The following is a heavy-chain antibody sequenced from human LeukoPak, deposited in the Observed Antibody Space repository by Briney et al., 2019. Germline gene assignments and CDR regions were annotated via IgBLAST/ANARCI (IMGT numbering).Heavy chain of an antibody. CDR2: MNPDNGDT. CDR1: GYMFTDYY. Sequence: ASAKVSCKASGYMFTDYYIHWVRRAPGQGLEWMGWMNPDNGDTNYAQKFQGRVTMTRDTSISTAYMELSSLRSDDTAVYYCATPLKGVGGRDYWGQGTLVTVSS. D-gene: IGHD1-26*01. CDR3: ATPLKGVGGRDY. V-gene: IGHV1-2*02. J-gene: IGHJ4*02.